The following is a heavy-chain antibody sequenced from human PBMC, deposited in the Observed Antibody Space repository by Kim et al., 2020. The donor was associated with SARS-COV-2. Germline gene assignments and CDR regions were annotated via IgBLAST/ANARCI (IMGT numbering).Heavy chain of an antibody. CDR2: INHSGGI. V-gene: IGHV4-34*01. CDR3: ESGRAEVVLGPILGIGPHYDYVRMDV. Sequence: SETLSLTCAVYGGSFSGYYWNWIRQSPGKGLEWVGEINHSGGINHNPSLKSRVTISMDTSKNQFSLKLTSVTAADTGFYYCESGRAEVVLGPILGIGPHYDYVRMDVGGQGTTVTVSS. J-gene: IGHJ6*02. D-gene: IGHD3-16*01. CDR1: GGSFSGYY.